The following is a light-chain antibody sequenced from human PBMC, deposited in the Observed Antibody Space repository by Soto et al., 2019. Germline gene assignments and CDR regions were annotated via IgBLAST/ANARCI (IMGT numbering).Light chain of an antibody. CDR1: SSDVGGYNY. J-gene: IGLJ1*01. V-gene: IGLV2-8*01. CDR2: EVS. CDR3: SSYAGSNNYV. Sequence: QSVLAQPPPASGSPGQSVTISCTGTSSDVGGYNYVTWYQQHPGKAPKVVIYEVSKRPSGVPDRFSGSKSGNTASLTVSGLQAEDEADYYCSSYAGSNNYVFGTGTKVTVL.